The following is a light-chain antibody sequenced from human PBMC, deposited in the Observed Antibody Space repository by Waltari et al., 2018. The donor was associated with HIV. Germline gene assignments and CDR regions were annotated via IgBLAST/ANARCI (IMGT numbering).Light chain of an antibody. CDR2: DVS. Sequence: SALTQPPSASGSPGQSVTISCTGTTSDVGGYRYVSWYQHHPGKAPKLIIYDVSKRPSGVPDRFSGSKSGNTASLTVSGLQADDEADYYCKSYAGSNNPYVFGTGTKVTVL. J-gene: IGLJ1*01. CDR3: KSYAGSNNPYV. CDR1: TSDVGGYRY. V-gene: IGLV2-8*01.